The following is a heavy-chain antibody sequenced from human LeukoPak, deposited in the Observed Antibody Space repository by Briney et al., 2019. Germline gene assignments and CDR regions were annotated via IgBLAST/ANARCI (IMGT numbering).Heavy chain of an antibody. CDR3: ARDPYYYDSSGSTNAFDI. J-gene: IGHJ3*02. CDR1: GYTFTSYY. V-gene: IGHV1-46*01. D-gene: IGHD3-22*01. CDR2: INPSGGST. Sequence: ASVKVPCKASGYTFTSYYMHWVRQAPGQGLEWMGIINPSGGSTSYAQKFQGRVTMTRDTSTSTVYMELSSLRSEDTAVYYCARDPYYYDSSGSTNAFDIWGQGTMVTVSS.